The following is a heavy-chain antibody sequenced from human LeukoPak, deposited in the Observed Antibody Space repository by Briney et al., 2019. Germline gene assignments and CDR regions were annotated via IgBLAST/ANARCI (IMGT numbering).Heavy chain of an antibody. CDR2: RYYRTKWNS. CDR1: AAGFSSNSVA. V-gene: IGHV6-1*01. J-gene: IGHJ2*01. D-gene: IGHD6-19*01. Sequence: SQSRSLTRAFSAAGFSSNSVAWNWVRQSPSRGLEWVGRRYYRTKWNSDYAESGKSTITIDPDTSNIHFYLQLNSVTPADTAVYYCARWLGGDKWYFDLWGRGTLVTVSS. CDR3: ARWLGGDKWYFDL.